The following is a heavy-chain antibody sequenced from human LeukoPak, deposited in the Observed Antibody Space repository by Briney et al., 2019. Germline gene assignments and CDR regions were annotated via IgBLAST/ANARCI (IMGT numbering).Heavy chain of an antibody. J-gene: IGHJ4*02. CDR1: GGSISSGDYY. D-gene: IGHD3-3*01. Sequence: SETLSLTCTVSGGSISSGDYYWSWIRQPPGKGLEWIGYIYYSGSTNYNPSLKSRVTISVDTSKNQFSLKLSSVTAADTAVYYCARVYLEWLFDYWGQGTLVTVSS. CDR3: ARVYLEWLFDY. CDR2: IYYSGST. V-gene: IGHV4-61*08.